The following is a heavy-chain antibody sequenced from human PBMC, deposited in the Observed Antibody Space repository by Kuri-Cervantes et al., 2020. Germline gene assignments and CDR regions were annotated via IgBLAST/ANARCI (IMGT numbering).Heavy chain of an antibody. CDR2: INPNSGDT. D-gene: IGHD2-15*01. J-gene: IGHJ3*02. CDR1: RYTFTGYY. V-gene: IGHV1-2*02. Sequence: ASVKVSCKASRYTFTGYYMHWVRQAPGRGLEWMGWINPNSGDTSYAQKFQGRVTMTSDTSISTSYMGLNRLTSDDTAVYYCARGSCSGGSCFSPWDAFDIWGQGTLVTVSS. CDR3: ARGSCSGGSCFSPWDAFDI.